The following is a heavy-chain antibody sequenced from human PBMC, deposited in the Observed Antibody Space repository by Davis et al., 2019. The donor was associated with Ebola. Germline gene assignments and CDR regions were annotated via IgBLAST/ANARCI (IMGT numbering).Heavy chain of an antibody. CDR2: IKSQISGGKI. CDR1: GFTFGDYP. V-gene: IGHV3-15*05. D-gene: IGHD1-1*01. CDR3: TSKGLVSATDEAFDI. Sequence: GESLKISCAASGFTFGDYPMCWFRQAPGKGLEWVGRIKSQISGGKITYAAPVRGRFTISRDDSKNTLYLQMNSLKSEDTAMYYCTSKGLVSATDEAFDIWGQGTVVTVSS. J-gene: IGHJ3*02.